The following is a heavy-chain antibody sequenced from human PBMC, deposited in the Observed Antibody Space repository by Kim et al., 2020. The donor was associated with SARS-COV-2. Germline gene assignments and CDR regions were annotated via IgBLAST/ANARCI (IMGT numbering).Heavy chain of an antibody. D-gene: IGHD3-16*01. J-gene: IGHJ6*02. CDR2: IIPIFGTA. Sequence: SVKVSCKASGGTFSSYAISWVRQAPGQGLEWMGGIIPIFGTANYAQKFQGRVTITADESTSTAYMELSSLRSEDTAVYYCARDFKDAGEMFGYYYGMDVWGQGTTVTLSS. CDR1: GGTFSSYA. CDR3: ARDFKDAGEMFGYYYGMDV. V-gene: IGHV1-69*13.